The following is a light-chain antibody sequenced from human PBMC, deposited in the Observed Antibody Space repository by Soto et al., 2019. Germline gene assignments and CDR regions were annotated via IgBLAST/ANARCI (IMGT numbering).Light chain of an antibody. CDR2: EVS. CDR3: SSYTDSSTPVI. V-gene: IGLV2-14*01. Sequence: QSALTQPASVSGSPGRSITISCTGTSSDVGAYNSVSWYQQHPGKAPRLMIYEVSHRPSEVSNRFSASKSGNTASLTISGLQAEDEADYYCSSYTDSSTPVIFGGGTKLTVL. CDR1: SSDVGAYNS. J-gene: IGLJ2*01.